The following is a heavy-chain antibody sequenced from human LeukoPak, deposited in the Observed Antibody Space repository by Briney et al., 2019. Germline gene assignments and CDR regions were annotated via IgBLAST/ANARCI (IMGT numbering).Heavy chain of an antibody. CDR1: GGSISSGSYY. V-gene: IGHV4-39*01. CDR3: ARRSFYCSGGSCYDY. Sequence: TASETLSLTCTVSGGSISSGSYYWGWIRQPPGKGLGWIGSIYYSGSTYYNPSLKSRVTISVDTSKNQFSLKLSSVTAADTAVYYCARRSFYCSGGSCYDYWGQGTLVTVSS. J-gene: IGHJ4*02. D-gene: IGHD2-15*01. CDR2: IYYSGST.